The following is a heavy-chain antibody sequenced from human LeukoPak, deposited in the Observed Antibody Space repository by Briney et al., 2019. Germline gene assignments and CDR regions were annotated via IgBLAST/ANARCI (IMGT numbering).Heavy chain of an antibody. J-gene: IGHJ6*02. CDR2: IYYSGST. CDR3: ARESYSYLQRGMDV. CDR1: GGSISSYY. D-gene: IGHD5-18*01. Sequence: SETLSLTYTVSGGSISSYYWSWIRQPPGKGLEWIGYIYYSGSTNYNPSLKSRVTISVDTSKNQFSLKLSSVTAADTAVYYCARESYSYLQRGMDVWGQGTTVTVSS. V-gene: IGHV4-59*01.